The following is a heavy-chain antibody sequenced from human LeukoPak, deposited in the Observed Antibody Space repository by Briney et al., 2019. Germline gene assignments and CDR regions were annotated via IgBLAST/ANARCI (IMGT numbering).Heavy chain of an antibody. Sequence: GGSLRLFCAASGFTFSSYSMNWVRQAPPKGLEWVSSISSSSSYIYYADSVKGRFTISRDNAKNSLYLQMNSLRAEDTAVYYCAREAPLYDSSGIVVYWGQGTLVSVSS. CDR2: ISSSSSYI. V-gene: IGHV3-21*01. D-gene: IGHD3-22*01. CDR1: GFTFSSYS. CDR3: AREAPLYDSSGIVVY. J-gene: IGHJ4*02.